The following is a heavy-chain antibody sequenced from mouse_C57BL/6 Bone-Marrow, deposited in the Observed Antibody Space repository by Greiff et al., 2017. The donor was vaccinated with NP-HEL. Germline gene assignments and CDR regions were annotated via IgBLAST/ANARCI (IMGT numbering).Heavy chain of an antibody. CDR2: IHPNSGST. CDR1: GYTFTSYW. D-gene: IGHD3-2*02. J-gene: IGHJ2*01. V-gene: IGHV1-64*01. CDR3: ARSRQLRLPLDY. Sequence: QVQLKQPGAELVKPGASVKLSCKASGYTFTSYWMHWVKQRPGQGLEWIGMIHPNSGSTNYNEKFKSKATLTVDKSSSTAYMQLSSLTSEDSAVYYCARSRQLRLPLDYWGQGTTLTVSS.